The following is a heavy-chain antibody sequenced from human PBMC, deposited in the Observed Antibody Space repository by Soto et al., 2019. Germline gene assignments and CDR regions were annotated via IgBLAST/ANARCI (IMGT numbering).Heavy chain of an antibody. CDR3: ARVNSNYARYYYYGMDV. V-gene: IGHV1-18*01. D-gene: IGHD4-4*01. J-gene: IGHJ6*02. CDR2: ISAYNGNT. CDR1: GYTFTSYG. Sequence: ASVKVSCKASGYTFTSYGISWVRQAPGQGLEWMGWISAYNGNTNYAQKLQGRVTMTTDTSTSTAYMELRSLRSDDTAVYYCARVNSNYARYYYYGMDVWGQGTTVTVSS.